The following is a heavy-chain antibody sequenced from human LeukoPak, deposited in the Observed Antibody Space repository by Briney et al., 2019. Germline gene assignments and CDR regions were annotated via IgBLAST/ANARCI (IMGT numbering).Heavy chain of an antibody. CDR1: GGSISSTSYY. Sequence: SETLSLTCTISGGSISSTSYYWGWIRQPPGRGLEWIGSIYYSGSTYYNPSLKSRVTISVDTSKNQFSLKVSSVNAADTAVYYCARDGGSRSYGLYGMDVWGQGTTVTVSS. D-gene: IGHD3-10*01. CDR2: IYYSGST. J-gene: IGHJ6*02. CDR3: ARDGGSRSYGLYGMDV. V-gene: IGHV4-39*07.